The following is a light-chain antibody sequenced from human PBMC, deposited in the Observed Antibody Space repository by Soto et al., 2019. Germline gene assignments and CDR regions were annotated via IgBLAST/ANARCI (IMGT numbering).Light chain of an antibody. J-gene: IGLJ1*01. CDR1: SSDVGSYNL. V-gene: IGLV2-23*01. Sequence: QSVLTQPASVSGSPGQSTTISCTGTSSDVGSYNLVSWYQQHPGKAPKLMIYEGNKRPSGVSNRFSGSKSGNTASLTISGLQAEDEADYYCSSYAGSGTFHVFGTGTKLTVL. CDR3: SSYAGSGTFHV. CDR2: EGN.